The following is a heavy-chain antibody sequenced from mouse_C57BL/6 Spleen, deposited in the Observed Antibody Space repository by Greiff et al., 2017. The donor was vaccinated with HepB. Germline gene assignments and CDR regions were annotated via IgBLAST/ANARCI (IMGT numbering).Heavy chain of an antibody. CDR1: GFTFSSYA. J-gene: IGHJ3*01. CDR2: ISDGGSYT. Sequence: EVKLVESGGGLVKPGGSLKLSCAASGFTFSSYAMSWVRQTPEKRLEWVATISDGGSYTYYPDNVKGRFTISRDNAKNNLYLQMSQLKSEDTAMYYCARERDGYYGDDEGFAYWGQGTLVTVSA. V-gene: IGHV5-4*01. D-gene: IGHD2-2*01. CDR3: ARERDGYYGDDEGFAY.